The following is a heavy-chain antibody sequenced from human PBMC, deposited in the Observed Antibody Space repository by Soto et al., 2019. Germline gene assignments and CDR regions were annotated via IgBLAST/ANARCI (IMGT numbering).Heavy chain of an antibody. Sequence: PGGSLRLSCAASGFTFNGYGMHWVRQGPGNGLEWVAFISYDSTKTYYADSVKGRFTISRDNSNSALYVQMNSLTGEDTAVYYCARTRSAWSDFHYYSLDGWGQGTTVTVSS. CDR1: GFTFNGYG. CDR3: ARTRSAWSDFHYYSLDG. J-gene: IGHJ6*02. D-gene: IGHD1-26*01. V-gene: IGHV3-30*03. CDR2: ISYDSTKT.